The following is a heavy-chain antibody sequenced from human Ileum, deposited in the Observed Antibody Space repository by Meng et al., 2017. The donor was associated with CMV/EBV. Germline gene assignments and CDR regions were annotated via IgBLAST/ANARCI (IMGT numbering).Heavy chain of an antibody. J-gene: IGHJ4*02. Sequence: QADLGGSGPGLVNPSETLSLTCTVSSASISPYYWNWIRQPAGKGLEWIGRIYTGGPTDYNPSLKSRVTMSVDTSKNQFFLNLSSVTAADTAVYYCARGQTVRGFEYWGLGILVTVSS. CDR1: SASISPYY. D-gene: IGHD3-10*01. CDR3: ARGQTVRGFEY. V-gene: IGHV4-4*07. CDR2: IYTGGPT.